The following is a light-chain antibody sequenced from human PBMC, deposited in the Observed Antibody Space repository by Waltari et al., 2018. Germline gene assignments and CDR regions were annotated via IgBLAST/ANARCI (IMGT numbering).Light chain of an antibody. CDR3: QQYNNWPPT. V-gene: IGKV3-15*01. CDR1: QSVRSN. CDR2: GAS. J-gene: IGKJ1*01. Sequence: ETVMTQSPATLSLSPGERATLSCRASQSVRSNLAWYQQKPGQAPRLLIYGASTRATGIPARFSGSGSGTEFTLTISSLQSEDFAVYYCQQYNNWPPTFGQGTKVEIK.